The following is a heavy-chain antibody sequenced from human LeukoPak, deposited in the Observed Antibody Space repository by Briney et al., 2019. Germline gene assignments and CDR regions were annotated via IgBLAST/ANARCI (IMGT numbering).Heavy chain of an antibody. CDR2: TYYGGST. Sequence: SSETLSLTCTVSGGSISSSTYYWGWIRQPPGKGLEWIGNTYYGGSTFYNPSLKSRVTISLDTSKNQFSLKLSSVTAADTAVYFCARQCSSTSCYSYWGQGTLVTVSS. J-gene: IGHJ4*02. CDR3: ARQCSSTSCYSY. CDR1: GGSISSSTYY. V-gene: IGHV4-39*01. D-gene: IGHD2-2*01.